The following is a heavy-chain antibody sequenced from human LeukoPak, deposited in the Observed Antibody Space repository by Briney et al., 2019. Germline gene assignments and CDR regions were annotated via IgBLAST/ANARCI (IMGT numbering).Heavy chain of an antibody. CDR1: GFTFGEYA. V-gene: IGHV3-49*04. CDR2: VRSKTFGGTT. D-gene: IGHD7-27*01. CDR3: TRSSKILTGFYYYYMDV. Sequence: PGGSLRLSCIVSGFTFGEYAMSWVRQAPGKGLEWVGFVRSKTFGGTTEYAASVKGRFTISRDDSKSIAYLQMNSLKTEDTAVYYCTRSSKILTGFYYYYMDVWGKGTTVTVSS. J-gene: IGHJ6*03.